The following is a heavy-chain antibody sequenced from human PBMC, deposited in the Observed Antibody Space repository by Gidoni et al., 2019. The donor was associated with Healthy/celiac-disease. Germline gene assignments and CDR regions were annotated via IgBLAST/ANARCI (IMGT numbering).Heavy chain of an antibody. J-gene: IGHJ4*02. V-gene: IGHV3-20*04. Sequence: EVQLVESGGGVVRPGGSLSLPCAASAFPFDDYGMSWVRQAPGQGLEWFSGINWNGGSTGYADSVKGRFTISRDNAKNSLYLQMNSLRAEDTALYYCARKQYSSGPSDYWGQGTLVTVSS. CDR2: INWNGGST. D-gene: IGHD6-19*01. CDR3: ARKQYSSGPSDY. CDR1: AFPFDDYG.